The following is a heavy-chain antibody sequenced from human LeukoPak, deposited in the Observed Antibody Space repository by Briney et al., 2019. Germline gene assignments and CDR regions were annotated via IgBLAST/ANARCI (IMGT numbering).Heavy chain of an antibody. CDR1: GFTFRNYY. CDR2: IHQDGSEK. V-gene: IGHV3-7*01. J-gene: IGHJ4*02. CDR3: ARVQGRYSYDY. Sequence: GGSLRLSCAASGFTFRNYYMSWVRQAPGKGLEWVANIHQDGSEKYYVDSLKGRFTISRDNAKNSLYLQMNGLRAEDTAVYYCARVQGRYSYDYWGQGTLVTVSS. D-gene: IGHD2-15*01.